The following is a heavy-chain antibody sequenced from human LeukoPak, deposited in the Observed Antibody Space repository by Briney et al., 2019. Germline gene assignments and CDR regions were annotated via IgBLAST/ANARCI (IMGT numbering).Heavy chain of an antibody. Sequence: SETLSLTCTVSGGSISSSSYYWGWIRQPPGKGLEWIGSIYYSGSTYYNPSLESRVTISVDTSKNQFSLKLSSVTAADTAVYYCARASTKDYGRRIDYWGQGTLVTVSS. CDR1: GGSISSSSYY. CDR2: IYYSGST. J-gene: IGHJ4*02. CDR3: ARASTKDYGRRIDY. D-gene: IGHD4-17*01. V-gene: IGHV4-39*07.